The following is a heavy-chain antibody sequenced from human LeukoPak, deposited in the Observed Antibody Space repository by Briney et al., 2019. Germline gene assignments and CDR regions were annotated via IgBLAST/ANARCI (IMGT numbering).Heavy chain of an antibody. CDR3: AKESDSSGYYYFDY. D-gene: IGHD3-22*01. V-gene: IGHV3-9*01. CDR1: GFTFDEYA. J-gene: IGHJ4*02. Sequence: GGSLRLACAVAGFTFDEYAMHWVRQAPGKGLEWVSGINWNSDNIDYADSVKGRFTISRDHAKNSLFLQMNYLRPEDTALYYCAKESDSSGYYYFDYWGQGTLVTVSS. CDR2: INWNSDNI.